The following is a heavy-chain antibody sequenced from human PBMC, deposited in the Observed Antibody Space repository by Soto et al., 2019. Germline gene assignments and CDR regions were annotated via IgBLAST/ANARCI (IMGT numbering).Heavy chain of an antibody. CDR2: ISYDGSNK. Sequence: GGSLRLSCAASGFTFSSYAMHWVRQAPGKGLEWVAVISYDGSNKYYADSVKGRFTISRDNSKNTLYLQMNSLRAEDTAVYYCASSIPEFAPGIAAADGMDVWGQGTTVTVSS. CDR1: GFTFSSYA. CDR3: ASSIPEFAPGIAAADGMDV. J-gene: IGHJ6*02. V-gene: IGHV3-30*04. D-gene: IGHD6-13*01.